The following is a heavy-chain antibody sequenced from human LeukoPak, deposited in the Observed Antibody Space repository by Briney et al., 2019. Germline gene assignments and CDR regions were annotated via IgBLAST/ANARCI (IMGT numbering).Heavy chain of an antibody. CDR3: ASLNYYDSSGYSTGS. D-gene: IGHD3-22*01. J-gene: IGHJ3*01. CDR2: INHSGST. V-gene: IGHV4-34*01. Sequence: SETLSLTCAVYGGSFSGYYWSWIRQPPGKGLEWIGEINHSGSTNYNPSLKSRVTISVDTSKNQFSLKLSSVTAADTAVYYCASLNYYDSSGYSTGSWGQGTMVTVSS. CDR1: GGSFSGYY.